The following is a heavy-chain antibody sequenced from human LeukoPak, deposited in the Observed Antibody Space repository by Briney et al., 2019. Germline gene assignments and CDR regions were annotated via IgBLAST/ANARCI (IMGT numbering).Heavy chain of an antibody. J-gene: IGHJ4*02. CDR2: IYYSGST. CDR3: ASLDRRFSSSPEVDY. V-gene: IGHV4-59*01. Sequence: PSETLSLTCTVSGGSISSYYWSWIRLPPGKGLEWNGYIYYSGSTNYNPSLKSRVTISVDTSKNQFSLKLSSVTAADTAVYYCASLDRRFSSSPEVDYWGQGTLVTVSS. D-gene: IGHD6-6*01. CDR1: GGSISSYY.